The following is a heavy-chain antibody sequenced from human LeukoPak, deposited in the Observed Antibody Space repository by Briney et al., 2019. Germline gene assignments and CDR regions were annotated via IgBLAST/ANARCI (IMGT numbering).Heavy chain of an antibody. D-gene: IGHD5-12*01. CDR2: ISSTGGNT. CDR1: EITFSNYD. CDR3: ATHSGYDFYFDY. V-gene: IGHV3-23*01. J-gene: IGHJ4*02. Sequence: GGSLRLSCEVSEITFSNYDMSWVRQAPGKGLEWISGISSTGGNTYYADSVQGRFTISRDNSKNTMHLQMNSLRADDTAVYYCATHSGYDFYFDYWGQGTVVTVSS.